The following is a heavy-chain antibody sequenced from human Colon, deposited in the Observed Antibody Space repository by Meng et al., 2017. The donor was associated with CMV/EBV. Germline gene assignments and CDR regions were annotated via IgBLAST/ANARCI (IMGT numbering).Heavy chain of an antibody. V-gene: IGHV3-49*04. D-gene: IGHD1-26*01. CDR2: IRSNTYGGTT. CDR3: ARGSGSATDY. J-gene: IGHJ4*02. CDR1: GFTFGDYA. Sequence: GESLKISCIASGFTFGDYAMSWVRQPPGKGLEWIGFIRSNTYGGTTESAASVKGRFTIPRDDSKSIAYLQMDSLKTEDTAVYYCARGSGSATDYWGQGTLVTVSS.